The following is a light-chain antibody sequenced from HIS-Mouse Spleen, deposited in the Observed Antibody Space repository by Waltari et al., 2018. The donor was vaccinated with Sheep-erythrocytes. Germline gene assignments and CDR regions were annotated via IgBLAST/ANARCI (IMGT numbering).Light chain of an antibody. Sequence: QSALTQPASVSGSPGQSITISCTGTSSDVGGYNYVSWYQQHPGKAPKIMIYEVSKRPSGVSNRISGSKSGNTASLTISGLQAEDEADYYCCSYAGSSTPWVFGGGTKLTVL. CDR3: CSYAGSSTPWV. V-gene: IGLV2-23*02. CDR1: SSDVGGYNY. J-gene: IGLJ3*02. CDR2: EVS.